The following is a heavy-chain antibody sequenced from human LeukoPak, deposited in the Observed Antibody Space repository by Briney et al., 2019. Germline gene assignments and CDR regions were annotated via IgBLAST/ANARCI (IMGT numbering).Heavy chain of an antibody. CDR3: ARSSLGYCSSTSCYIRYFDY. CDR1: GYTFTSYG. V-gene: IGHV1-18*01. D-gene: IGHD2-2*02. J-gene: IGHJ4*02. CDR2: IGAYNGNT. Sequence: ASVKVSCKASGYTFTSYGISWVRQAPGQGLEWMGWIGAYNGNTNYAQKLQGRVTMTTDTSTSTAYMEQRSLRSDDTAVYYCARSSLGYCSSTSCYIRYFDYWGQGTLVTVSS.